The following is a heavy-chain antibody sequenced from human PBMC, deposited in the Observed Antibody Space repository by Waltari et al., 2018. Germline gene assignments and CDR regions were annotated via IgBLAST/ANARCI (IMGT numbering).Heavy chain of an antibody. Sequence: EVQLVESGGGLVQPGGSLRLSCAASGFTFSGYWMSWVRQAPGKGLGWVGNIKQDGSEKYYVDSVKGRFTISRDNAKNSLYLQMNSLRAEDTAVYYCASEPLSSGWYGYWGQGTLVTVSS. CDR1: GFTFSGYW. J-gene: IGHJ4*02. V-gene: IGHV3-7*01. CDR2: IKQDGSEK. D-gene: IGHD6-19*01. CDR3: ASEPLSSGWYGY.